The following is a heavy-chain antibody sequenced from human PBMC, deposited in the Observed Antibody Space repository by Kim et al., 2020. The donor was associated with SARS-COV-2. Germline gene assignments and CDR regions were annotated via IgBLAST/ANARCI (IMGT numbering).Heavy chain of an antibody. CDR2: ISWNSGSI. CDR3: ARGSSGWCFRYYFDY. CDR1: GFTFDDYA. D-gene: IGHD6-19*01. Sequence: GGSLRLSCAASGFTFDDYAMHWVRQAPGKGLEWVSGISWNSGSIGYADSVKGRFTISRDNAKNSLYLQMNSLRAEDTALYYCARGSSGWCFRYYFDYWGQGTLVTVSS. V-gene: IGHV3-9*01. J-gene: IGHJ4*02.